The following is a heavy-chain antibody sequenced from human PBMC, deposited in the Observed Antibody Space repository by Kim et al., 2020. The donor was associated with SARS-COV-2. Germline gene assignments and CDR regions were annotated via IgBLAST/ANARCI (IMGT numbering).Heavy chain of an antibody. CDR2: ISSSSSYI. V-gene: IGHV3-21*01. CDR3: ARDTSLIHGSYHTPSGMDV. Sequence: GGSLRLSCAASGFTFSSYSMNWVRQAPGKGLEWVSSISSSSSYIYYADSVKGRFTISRDNAKNSLYLQMNSLRAEDTAVYYCARDTSLIHGSYHTPSGMDVWGQGTTVTVSS. D-gene: IGHD1-26*01. J-gene: IGHJ6*02. CDR1: GFTFSSYS.